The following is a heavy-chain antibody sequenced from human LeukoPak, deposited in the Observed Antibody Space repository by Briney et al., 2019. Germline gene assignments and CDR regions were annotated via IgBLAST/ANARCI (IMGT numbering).Heavy chain of an antibody. CDR2: MNPNSGNT. CDR1: GYTFTSYD. D-gene: IGHD3-16*01. V-gene: IGHV1-8*01. Sequence: GASVKVSCKASGYTFTSYDINWVRQATGQGLEWMGWMNPNSGNTGYAQKFQGRVTMTRNTSISTAYMELSSLRSEDTAVYCCASLAGGSYYYYGMDVWGQGTTVTVSS. CDR3: ASLAGGSYYYYGMDV. J-gene: IGHJ6*02.